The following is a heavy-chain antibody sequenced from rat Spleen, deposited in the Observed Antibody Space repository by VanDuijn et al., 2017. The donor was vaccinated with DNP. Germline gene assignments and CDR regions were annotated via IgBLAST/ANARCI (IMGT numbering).Heavy chain of an antibody. Sequence: EVQLVESGGGLVQPGRSLKLSCTASGFTFSNYDMAWVRQAPTKGLEWVASISPSGGNTYYRDSVKGRFTVSRDNAKSTLYLQMDSLRSEDTATYYCARQLYYFDYWGQGVMVTVSS. J-gene: IGHJ2*01. V-gene: IGHV5-25*01. CDR3: ARQLYYFDY. CDR2: ISPSGGNT. CDR1: GFTFSNYD.